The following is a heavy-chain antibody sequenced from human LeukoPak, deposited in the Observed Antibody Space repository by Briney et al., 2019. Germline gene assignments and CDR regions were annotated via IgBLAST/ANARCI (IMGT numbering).Heavy chain of an antibody. J-gene: IGHJ4*02. D-gene: IGHD5-18*01. CDR2: INHSGST. Sequence: KPSETLSLTCAVYGGSFSGYYWSWIRQPPGKGLEWIGEINHSGSTNYNPSLKSRVTISVDTSKNQFSLKLSSVTAADTAVYYCARGPRDTAMGHWGQGTLVTVSS. CDR3: ARGPRDTAMGH. CDR1: GGSFSGYY. V-gene: IGHV4-34*01.